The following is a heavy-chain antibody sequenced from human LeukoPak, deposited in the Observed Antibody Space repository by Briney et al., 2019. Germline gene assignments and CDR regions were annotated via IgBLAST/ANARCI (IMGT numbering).Heavy chain of an antibody. CDR2: ITYDGSNK. Sequence: GGSLRLSCAASGFTFSRHGMHWVRQAPGKGLEWVAVITYDGSNKYYADSMKGRFTISRDNSKNTLYLQMNSLRGDDTAVYYCARPIGISPTLYGMDVWGQGTTVTVSS. CDR1: GFTFSRHG. J-gene: IGHJ6*02. V-gene: IGHV3-30*03. CDR3: ARPIGISPTLYGMDV. D-gene: IGHD1-26*01.